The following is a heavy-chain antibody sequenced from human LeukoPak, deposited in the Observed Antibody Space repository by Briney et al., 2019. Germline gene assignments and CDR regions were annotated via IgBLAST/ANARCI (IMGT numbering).Heavy chain of an antibody. V-gene: IGHV4-39*07. CDR2: IYYTGST. CDR3: ARDLGYAYFDY. CDR1: GGSISSSNYY. D-gene: IGHD5-12*01. Sequence: SETLSLTCTVSGGSISSSNYYWGWIRQPPGEGLEWIGSIYYTGSTYYNPSLKSRITISVDTSKNQFSLKLSSLTAADTAVYYCARDLGYAYFDYWGQGTLVTVSS. J-gene: IGHJ4*02.